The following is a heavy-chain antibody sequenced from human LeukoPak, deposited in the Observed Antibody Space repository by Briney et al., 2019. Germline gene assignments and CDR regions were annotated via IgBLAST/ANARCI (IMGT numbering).Heavy chain of an antibody. J-gene: IGHJ4*02. Sequence: GRSLRLSCAASGFTFDDYAMHWVRQAPGKGLEWVSGITWNGNSIGYADSVKGRFTISRDNAKNSLYLQMNSLRVEDTALYYCANGRDGYNEMGDWGQGTLVTVSS. D-gene: IGHD5-24*01. CDR3: ANGRDGYNEMGD. V-gene: IGHV3-9*01. CDR2: ITWNGNSI. CDR1: GFTFDDYA.